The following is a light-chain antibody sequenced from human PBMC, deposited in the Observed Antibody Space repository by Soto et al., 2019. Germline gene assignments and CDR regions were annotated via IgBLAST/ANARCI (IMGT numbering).Light chain of an antibody. J-gene: IGKJ4*01. CDR2: GAS. CDR1: QSVSSSF. Sequence: IVLTQSPGTLSLSPGESATLSCRASQSVSSSFLAWYQQKPGQAPRLLIYGASSRATGIPDRFSGSGSGTDFTLTISRLEPEDFAVYYCQQYGSSPPLTFGGGTKVEIK. V-gene: IGKV3-20*01. CDR3: QQYGSSPPLT.